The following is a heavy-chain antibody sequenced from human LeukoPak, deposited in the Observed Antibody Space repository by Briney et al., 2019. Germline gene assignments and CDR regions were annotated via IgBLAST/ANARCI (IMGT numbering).Heavy chain of an antibody. CDR1: GFTFSSYA. J-gene: IGHJ4*02. D-gene: IGHD2-8*01. Sequence: GGSLRLSCAASGFTFSSYAMHWVRQAPGKGLVWVSRINSDGSTTSYADSVKGRFTISRDNAKSTLYLQMNSLSAEDTAVFYCARGGTNDYYAYWGQGTLVTVSS. V-gene: IGHV3-74*01. CDR3: ARGGTNDYYAY. CDR2: INSDGSTT.